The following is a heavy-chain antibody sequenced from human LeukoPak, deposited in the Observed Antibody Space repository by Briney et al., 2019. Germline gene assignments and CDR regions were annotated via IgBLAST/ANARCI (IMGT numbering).Heavy chain of an antibody. V-gene: IGHV4-39*02. Sequence: PSETLSLTCNVSGGSVTSSSYYWGWIRQFPGKRLEWIGKTHQGGKTCSNPSLKTRVTVFADASQTHCSLRLTSVTAADTAIYYCARLPRIPLFGVAFKFGWIDSWGQGVLVTVSS. CDR3: ARLPRIPLFGVAFKFGWIDS. CDR1: GGSVTSSSYY. J-gene: IGHJ5*01. D-gene: IGHD3-3*01. CDR2: THQGGKT.